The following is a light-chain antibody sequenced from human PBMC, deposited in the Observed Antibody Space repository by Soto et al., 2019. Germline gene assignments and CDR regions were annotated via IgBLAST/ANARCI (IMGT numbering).Light chain of an antibody. J-gene: IGKJ4*01. CDR2: SAS. CDR1: QSVSIT. Sequence: EIVMTQSPATLSVSPGERATLSCRASQSVSITLAWYQQKPGQAPRLLIHSASTRATGIPARFSGSGSGTEFTLTISGLQSEDFAVYYCQQYNNWPRTFGGGTKVEIK. V-gene: IGKV3D-15*01. CDR3: QQYNNWPRT.